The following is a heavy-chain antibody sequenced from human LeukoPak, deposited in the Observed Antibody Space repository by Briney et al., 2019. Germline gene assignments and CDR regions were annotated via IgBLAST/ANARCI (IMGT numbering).Heavy chain of an antibody. D-gene: IGHD1-1*01. V-gene: IGHV3-20*04. Sequence: TGGSLRLSCAAPGFIFDDFGMTWVRQAPGKGLEWVSSINWNGDITPYADSVKGRFTISRDNAKNALYLQMNSLRPEDTALYFCTRDETGIDYWGKGTLVTVSS. CDR3: TRDETGIDY. CDR2: INWNGDIT. CDR1: GFIFDDFG. J-gene: IGHJ4*02.